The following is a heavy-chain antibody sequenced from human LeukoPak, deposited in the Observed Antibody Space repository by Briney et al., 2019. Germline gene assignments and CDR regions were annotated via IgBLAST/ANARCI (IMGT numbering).Heavy chain of an antibody. D-gene: IGHD3-22*01. Sequence: PGGSLRLSCAASGFTFSSYSMNWVRQAPGKGLEWVSSISSSSSYIYYADSVKGRFTISRDNAKNSLYLQMNSLRAEDTAVYYCARVFVGYDSSGYYYYYFDYWGQGTPVTVSS. CDR3: ARVFVGYDSSGYYYYYFDY. J-gene: IGHJ4*02. CDR1: GFTFSSYS. CDR2: ISSSSSYI. V-gene: IGHV3-21*01.